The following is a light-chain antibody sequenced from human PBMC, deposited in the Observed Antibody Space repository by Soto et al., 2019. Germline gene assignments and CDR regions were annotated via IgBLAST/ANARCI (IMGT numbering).Light chain of an antibody. CDR3: SSYAGSNNLYV. J-gene: IGLJ1*01. V-gene: IGLV2-8*01. Sequence: QSVLTQPPSASGSPGQSVTISCTGTSSDVGGYNYVSWYKQHPGKAPKIMIYEVTKRPSGVPDRFSGSKSGNTASLTVSGLQAEDEADYYCSSYAGSNNLYVFGTGTKLTVL. CDR1: SSDVGGYNY. CDR2: EVT.